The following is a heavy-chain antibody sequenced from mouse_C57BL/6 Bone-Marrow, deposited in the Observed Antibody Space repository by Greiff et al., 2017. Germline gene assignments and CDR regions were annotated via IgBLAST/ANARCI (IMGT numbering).Heavy chain of an antibody. CDR2: ISYDGSN. CDR3: ARRFDV. J-gene: IGHJ1*03. Sequence: VQLQQSGPGLVKPSQSLSLTCSVTGYSITSGYYWNWIRQFPGNKLEWMGYISYDGSNNYNPSLKNRIPITRDTSKNQFFLKLNSVTTEDTATYYCARRFDVWGTGTTVTVSS. CDR1: GYSITSGYY. V-gene: IGHV3-6*01.